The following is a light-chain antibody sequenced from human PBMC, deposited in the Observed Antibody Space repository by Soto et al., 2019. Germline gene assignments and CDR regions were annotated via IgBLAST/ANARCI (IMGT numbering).Light chain of an antibody. CDR1: QSVSSY. Sequence: EIVLTQSPATLSLSPGERATLSCRASQSVSSYLAWYQQKPGQAPRLLIYDASNRATGIPARFSGSGSGTDFTLNISSLELEDFGVYYCQQRSNWLTFGGGTKVEI. CDR3: QQRSNWLT. V-gene: IGKV3-11*01. J-gene: IGKJ4*01. CDR2: DAS.